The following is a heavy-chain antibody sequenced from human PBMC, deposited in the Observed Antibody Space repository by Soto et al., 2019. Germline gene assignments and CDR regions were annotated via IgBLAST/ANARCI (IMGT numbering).Heavy chain of an antibody. CDR3: AKDREIVVVVAADADY. V-gene: IGHV3-23*01. J-gene: IGHJ4*02. CDR2: ISGSGGST. D-gene: IGHD2-15*01. Sequence: EVQLLESGGGLVQPGGSLRLSCAASGFTFSSYAMSWVRQAPGKGLEWVPAISGSGGSTYYADSVKGRFTISRDNSKNTLYLQMNSLRAEDTAVYYCAKDREIVVVVAADADYWGQGPLVTVSS. CDR1: GFTFSSYA.